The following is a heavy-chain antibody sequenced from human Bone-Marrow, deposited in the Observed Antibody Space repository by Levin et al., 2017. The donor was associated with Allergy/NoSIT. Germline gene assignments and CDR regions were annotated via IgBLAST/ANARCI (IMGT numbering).Heavy chain of an antibody. CDR2: INSKSGAT. V-gene: IGHV1-2*02. CDR3: SRDVYSNSSLISGF. D-gene: IGHD6-6*01. CDR1: GYTFTGYY. J-gene: IGHJ4*02. Sequence: ASVKVSCKASGYTFTGYYMHWVRQAPGQGLEWMGWINSKSGATSYGQKFQGRVTMNTDTSMSTVYMELSNLKSDDTAVYYCSRDVYSNSSLISGFWGQGTLVTVSS.